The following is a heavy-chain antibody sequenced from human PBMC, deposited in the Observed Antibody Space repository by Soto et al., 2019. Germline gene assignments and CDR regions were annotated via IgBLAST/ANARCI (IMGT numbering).Heavy chain of an antibody. Sequence: SETLSLTCTVSGGSISSGGYYWSWIRQHPGKGLEWIGYIFYSGTTYYNPSLKSRVTISVDTSKNQFSLKLSSVTAADTAVYYCARGIRDFDYWGQGILVTVSS. CDR1: GGSISSGGYY. J-gene: IGHJ4*02. CDR2: IFYSGTT. D-gene: IGHD3-3*02. V-gene: IGHV4-31*03. CDR3: ARGIRDFDY.